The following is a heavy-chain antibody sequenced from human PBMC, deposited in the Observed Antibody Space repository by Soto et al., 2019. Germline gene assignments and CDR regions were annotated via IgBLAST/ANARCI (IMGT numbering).Heavy chain of an antibody. CDR3: ASSYGSGYRAFDS. Sequence: QVQLVQSGAEVKRPGSSVKVSCKASGDTFTFYSINWVRQAPGLGLEWMGRINPILSMSNYAQRFQGRVTMTADKSTSTAYMELSSLRSEDTAIYYCASSYGSGYRAFDSWGQGARVTVSS. V-gene: IGHV1-69*02. J-gene: IGHJ4*02. CDR1: GDTFTFYS. CDR2: INPILSMS. D-gene: IGHD3-10*01.